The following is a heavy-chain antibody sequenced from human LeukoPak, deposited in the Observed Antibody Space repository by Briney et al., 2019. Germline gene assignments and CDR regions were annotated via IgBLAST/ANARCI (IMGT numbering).Heavy chain of an antibody. CDR3: AKGGYASMARFDY. CDR1: GFTFSSYA. V-gene: IGHV3-23*01. J-gene: IGHJ4*02. CDR2: ISGSGGST. D-gene: IGHD2-2*01. Sequence: PGGSLRLSCAASGFTFSSYAMSWVRQAQGKGLEWVSAISGSGGSTFYADSVKGRFTISRDNSKNTLYLQMNSLRAEDTAVYYCAKGGYASMARFDYWGQGTLVTVSS.